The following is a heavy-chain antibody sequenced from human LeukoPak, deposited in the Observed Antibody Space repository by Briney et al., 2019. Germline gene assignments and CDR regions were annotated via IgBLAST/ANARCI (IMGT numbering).Heavy chain of an antibody. CDR1: GFTFSTFT. CDR2: ISGTGDKT. Sequence: GGSLRLSCEASGFTFSTFTMSWVRQAPGKGLEWVSGISGTGDKTYYADSVKGRFTISRDNAKNSLYLQMNSLRAEDTAVYYCARDRGRAAYDFWSGYFGTTYYMDVWGKGTTVTVSS. D-gene: IGHD3-3*01. CDR3: ARDRGRAAYDFWSGYFGTTYYMDV. V-gene: IGHV3-23*01. J-gene: IGHJ6*03.